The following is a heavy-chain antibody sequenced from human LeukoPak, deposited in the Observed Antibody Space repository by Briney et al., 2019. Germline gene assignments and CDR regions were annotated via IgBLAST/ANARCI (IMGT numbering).Heavy chain of an antibody. V-gene: IGHV3-21*01. CDR2: ISSSSSYI. J-gene: IGHJ4*02. CDR1: GFTFSSYS. D-gene: IGHD5-18*01. Sequence: PGGSLRLSCAASGFTFSSYSMNWVRQAPGKGLGWVSSISSSSSYIYYADSVKGRFTISRDNAKNSLYLQMNSLRAEDTAVYYCARESGYSYGRPFDYWGQGTLVTVSS. CDR3: ARESGYSYGRPFDY.